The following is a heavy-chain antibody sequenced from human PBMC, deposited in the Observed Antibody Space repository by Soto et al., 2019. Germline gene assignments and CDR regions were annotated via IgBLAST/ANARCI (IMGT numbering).Heavy chain of an antibody. D-gene: IGHD3-10*01. CDR3: ARVWGYYFDY. CDR1: GGSISSYY. CDR2: IYYSGST. Sequence: PSETLSLTCTFSGGSISSYYWSLIRQPPGKGLEWIGYIYYSGSTNYNPSLKSRVTISVDTSKNQFSLKLSSVTAADTAVYYCARVWGYYFDYWGQGTLVTVSS. V-gene: IGHV4-59*01. J-gene: IGHJ4*02.